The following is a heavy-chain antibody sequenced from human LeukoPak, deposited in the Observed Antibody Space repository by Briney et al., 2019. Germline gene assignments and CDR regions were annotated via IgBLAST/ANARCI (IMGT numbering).Heavy chain of an antibody. V-gene: IGHV3-74*01. CDR1: GNYW. D-gene: IGHD2-21*02. CDR2: INSDGSST. J-gene: IGHJ6*02. CDR3: AREYCGGDCYSDYYYYGMDV. Sequence: GGSLRLSCAASGNYWMHWVRQAPGKGLVWVSHINSDGSSTSYADSVKGRFTISRDNAKNTLYLQMNSLRAEDTAVYYCAREYCGGDCYSDYYYYGMDVWGQGTTVTVSS.